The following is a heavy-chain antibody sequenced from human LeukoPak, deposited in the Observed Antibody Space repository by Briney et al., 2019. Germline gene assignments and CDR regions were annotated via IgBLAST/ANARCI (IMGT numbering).Heavy chain of an antibody. J-gene: IGHJ5*02. V-gene: IGHV1-18*01. CDR2: ISAYNGNT. Sequence: GASVKVSCKASGYTFTSYGISWVRQAPGQGLEWMGWISAYNGNTNYAQKLQGRVTMTTDTSTSTAYMELRSLRSDDTAVYYCARDTSYCSSTSCYNGWFDPWGQGTLVTLSS. CDR1: GYTFTSYG. D-gene: IGHD2-2*02. CDR3: ARDTSYCSSTSCYNGWFDP.